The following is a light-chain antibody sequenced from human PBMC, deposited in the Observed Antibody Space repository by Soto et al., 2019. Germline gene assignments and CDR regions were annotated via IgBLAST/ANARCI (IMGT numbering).Light chain of an antibody. CDR1: QSVSSGY. Sequence: ETVMTQSPGTLSLSPGERATLSCRACQSVSSGYLAWYQQKPGQAPRLLIFGASNRATGIPDRFTGSGSGTDFTLTISRLEPEDFAVYYCQQYGISQNTFGQGTKLEIK. J-gene: IGKJ2*01. CDR2: GAS. V-gene: IGKV3-20*01. CDR3: QQYGISQNT.